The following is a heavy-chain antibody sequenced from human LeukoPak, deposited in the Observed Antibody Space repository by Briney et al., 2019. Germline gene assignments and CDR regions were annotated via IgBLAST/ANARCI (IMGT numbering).Heavy chain of an antibody. D-gene: IGHD2-2*01. V-gene: IGHV3-30*02. CDR1: GFTFSSYG. Sequence: PGGSLRLSCAASGFTFSSYGMHWVRQAPGKGLEWVAFIRYDGSNKYYADSVKGRFTISRDNSKNMLYLQMNSLRAEDTAVYYCAKVGGYCSSTSCFPPGYWGQGTLVTVSS. CDR3: AKVGGYCSSTSCFPPGY. CDR2: IRYDGSNK. J-gene: IGHJ4*02.